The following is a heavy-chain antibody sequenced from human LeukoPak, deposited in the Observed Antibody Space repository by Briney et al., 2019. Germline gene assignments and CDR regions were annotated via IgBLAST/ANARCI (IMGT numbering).Heavy chain of an antibody. V-gene: IGHV4-34*01. Sequence: PSETLSLTCGVYGGSFSSYFWTWLRQSPAKGLEWIGEINQSGDTDYHPSLKSRANISIDTSRSQFSLTLSSVTAADTAMYYCARVLGIAVVPGATEDNYFDPWGQGTLVVVSS. CDR3: ARVLGIAVVPGATEDNYFDP. CDR1: GGSFSSYF. D-gene: IGHD2-2*01. J-gene: IGHJ5*02. CDR2: INQSGDT.